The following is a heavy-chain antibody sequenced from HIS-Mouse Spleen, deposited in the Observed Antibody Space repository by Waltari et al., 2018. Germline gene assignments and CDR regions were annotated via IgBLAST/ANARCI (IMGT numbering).Heavy chain of an antibody. V-gene: IGHV4-34*01. Sequence: QVQLQQWGAGLLKPSETLSLTCAVSGGSFSAYYWSWIRQPPGKGLEWIGEINHSGSTNYNPSLKSRVTISVDTSKNQFSLKLSSVTAADTAVYYCARGALRGSYYWGEYFQHWGQGTLVTVAS. CDR1: GGSFSAYY. CDR3: ARGALRGSYYWGEYFQH. J-gene: IGHJ1*01. CDR2: INHSGST. D-gene: IGHD1-26*01.